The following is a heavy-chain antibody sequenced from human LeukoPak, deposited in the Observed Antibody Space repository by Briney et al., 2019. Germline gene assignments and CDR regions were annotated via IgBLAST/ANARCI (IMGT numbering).Heavy chain of an antibody. CDR1: GFTFSSYA. J-gene: IGHJ4*01. CDR2: ISYDGSNE. Sequence: GGSLRLSCAASGFTFSSYAMHWVRQAPGKELKWVAVISYDGSNEYYADSMKGRFTISRDNSKNTLYLQMNSLRAEDTAVYYCAKWMYYYDSSGFDYWGHGTLVTVSS. V-gene: IGHV3-30*18. CDR3: AKWMYYYDSSGFDY. D-gene: IGHD3-22*01.